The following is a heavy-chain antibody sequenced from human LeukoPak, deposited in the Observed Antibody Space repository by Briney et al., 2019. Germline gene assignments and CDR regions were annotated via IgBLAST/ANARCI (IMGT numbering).Heavy chain of an antibody. Sequence: GGSLRLSCAASGFTFSSYAMHWVRQAPGKGLEWVAVISYDGSNKYYADSVKGRFTISRDNSKNTLYLRMNSLRAEDTAVYYCARGSRGHIVATIDIDYWGQGTLVTVSS. CDR2: ISYDGSNK. V-gene: IGHV3-30-3*01. D-gene: IGHD5-12*01. J-gene: IGHJ4*02. CDR1: GFTFSSYA. CDR3: ARGSRGHIVATIDIDY.